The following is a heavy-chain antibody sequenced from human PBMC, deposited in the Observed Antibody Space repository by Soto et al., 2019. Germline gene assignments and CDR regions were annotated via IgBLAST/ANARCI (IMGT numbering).Heavy chain of an antibody. CDR2: IYYSGRT. Sequence: PSETLSLTCTVSGGSISSSSYYWGWIRQPPGKGLEWIGSIYYSGRTYYSPSLKSRVTISVDASKNKFSLRLSSVTATDTAVYYCARYRVGYYADFYYGMDVWGQGTTVTVSS. CDR3: ARYRVGYYADFYYGMDV. CDR1: GGSISSSSYY. D-gene: IGHD4-17*01. V-gene: IGHV4-39*01. J-gene: IGHJ6*02.